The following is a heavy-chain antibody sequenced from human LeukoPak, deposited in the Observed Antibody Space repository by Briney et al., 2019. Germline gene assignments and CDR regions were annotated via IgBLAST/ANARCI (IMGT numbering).Heavy chain of an antibody. CDR2: ISGSGGST. J-gene: IGHJ6*03. CDR3: AKGGDVYYYYYMDV. CDR1: GFTFSSYG. Sequence: GGSLRLSCAASGFTFSSYGMSWVRQAPGKGLEWVSAISGSGGSTYYADSVKGRFTISRDNSKNTLYLQMNSLRAEDTAVYYCAKGGDVYYYYYMDVWGKGTTVTVSS. D-gene: IGHD2-21*02. V-gene: IGHV3-23*01.